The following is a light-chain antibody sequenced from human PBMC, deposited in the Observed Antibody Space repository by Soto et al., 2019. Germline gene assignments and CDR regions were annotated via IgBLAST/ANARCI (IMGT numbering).Light chain of an antibody. V-gene: IGLV1-40*01. J-gene: IGLJ2*01. CDR1: SSNIGAGYD. Sequence: QSVLTQPPSVSGAPGQRVTISCTGSSSNIGAGYDVHWYQQLPGTAPKLLIYGNNNRPSGAPDRFSGSKSGTSASLAITGLQAEDEADYYCQSYDRSLSGVVFGGGTKLTVL. CDR2: GNN. CDR3: QSYDRSLSGVV.